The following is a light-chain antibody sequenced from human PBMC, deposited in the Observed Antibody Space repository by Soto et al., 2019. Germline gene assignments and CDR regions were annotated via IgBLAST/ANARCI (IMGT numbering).Light chain of an antibody. J-gene: IGLJ3*02. CDR3: QVWDISSGHVG. CDR2: YDS. CDR1: NIGSKS. V-gene: IGLV3-21*01. Sequence: SYELTQPPSGSVAPGKTASVACGGSNIGSKSVHWYQKKSGQAPVLVMYYDSDRPSGIPERFSGSNSGNTATLTISRVEAGDEADYYCQVWDISSGHVGFGGGTKLTVL.